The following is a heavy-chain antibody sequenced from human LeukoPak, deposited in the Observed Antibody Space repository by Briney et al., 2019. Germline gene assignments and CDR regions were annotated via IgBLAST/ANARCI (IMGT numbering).Heavy chain of an antibody. CDR3: ASTRSSGYYLFDY. Sequence: SVKVSCKAPGGTFSSDAISWVRQAPGQGLEWMGRIIPIFGTANYAQKFQGRVTITTDESTSTAYMELSSLRSEDTAVYYCASTRSSGYYLFDYWGQRTLVTVSS. J-gene: IGHJ4*02. CDR2: IIPIFGTA. V-gene: IGHV1-69*05. CDR1: GGTFSSDA. D-gene: IGHD3-22*01.